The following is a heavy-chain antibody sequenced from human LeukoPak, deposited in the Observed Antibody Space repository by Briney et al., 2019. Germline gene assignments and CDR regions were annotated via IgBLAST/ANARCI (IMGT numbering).Heavy chain of an antibody. J-gene: IGHJ4*02. CDR3: AHGSMYQLDY. CDR2: IYADGNT. D-gene: IGHD2-2*01. Sequence: GGSLRLSCAASGFIVNTNYMTWVRQAPGRGLEWVSFIYADGNTYYADSVKGRFTISRDNSKNTLYLQMNSLRAEDTAVYYCAHGSMYQLDYWGQGTLVTVSS. CDR1: GFIVNTNY. V-gene: IGHV3-53*01.